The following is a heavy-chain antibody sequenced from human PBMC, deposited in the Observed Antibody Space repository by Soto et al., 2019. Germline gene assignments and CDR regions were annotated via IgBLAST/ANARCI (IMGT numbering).Heavy chain of an antibody. CDR1: GGSISSYY. J-gene: IGHJ2*01. CDR2: IYYSGST. V-gene: IGHV4-59*01. Sequence: QVQLQESGPGLVKPSETLSLTCTVSGGSISSYYWGWIRQPPGKGLEWIGYIYYSGSTNYNPSLKSRVTISVDTSKNQFSLKLSSVTAADTAVYYCARSCGGDCYRLVGYFDLWGRGTLVTVSS. CDR3: ARSCGGDCYRLVGYFDL. D-gene: IGHD2-21*02.